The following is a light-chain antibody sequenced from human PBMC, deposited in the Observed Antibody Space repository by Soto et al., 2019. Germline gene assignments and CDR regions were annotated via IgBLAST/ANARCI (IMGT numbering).Light chain of an antibody. CDR2: DAS. J-gene: IGKJ3*01. CDR3: QQRSNWPRFT. CDR1: QSVSSY. V-gene: IGKV3-11*01. Sequence: EIVLTQSPATLSLSPGERATLSCRASQSVSSYLAWYQQKPGQAPRLLIYDASNRATGIPARFCGSGSGTDFTLTISSLEPEDFAVYYCQQRSNWPRFTFGPGTKVDIK.